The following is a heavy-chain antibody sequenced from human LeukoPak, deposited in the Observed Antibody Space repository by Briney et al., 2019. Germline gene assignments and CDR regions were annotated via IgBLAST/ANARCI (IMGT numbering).Heavy chain of an antibody. CDR3: VRLQRVLPSNDF. J-gene: IGHJ4*02. D-gene: IGHD2-8*02. CDR1: SGSISSISFY. Sequence: SETLSLTCSVSSGSISSISFYWAWVRQPPEKGLEWIGHIYYTGDSYLNTSLMRRVTLSVDTSKNQFSLKVNSVTVADTAVYYCVRLQRVLPSNDFWGQGTLVTVSS. V-gene: IGHV4-39*01. CDR2: IYYTGDS.